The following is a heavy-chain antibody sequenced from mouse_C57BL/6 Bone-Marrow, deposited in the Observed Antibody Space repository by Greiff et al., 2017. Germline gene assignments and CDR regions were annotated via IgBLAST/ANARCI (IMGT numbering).Heavy chain of an antibody. V-gene: IGHV5-17*01. Sequence: EVKLVESGGGLVKPGGSLKLSCAASGFTFSDYGMHWVRQAPETGLEWVAYISSGSSTIYYADTVKGRFTISIANAKNTLFLQMTMLMSDDTAIEYCARHPYYGSSYGYFDYWGQGTTLTVSS. CDR2: ISSGSSTI. CDR3: ARHPYYGSSYGYFDY. D-gene: IGHD1-1*01. J-gene: IGHJ2*01. CDR1: GFTFSDYG.